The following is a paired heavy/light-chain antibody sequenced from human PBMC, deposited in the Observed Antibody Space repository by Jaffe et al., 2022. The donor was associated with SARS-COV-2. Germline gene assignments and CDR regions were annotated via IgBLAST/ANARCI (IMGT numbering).Light chain of an antibody. CDR1: QFVNRY. J-gene: IGKJ1*01. Sequence: EFVLTQSPATLSLSPGERATLSCRASQFVNRYLAWYQQKPGQAPRLLIYQTSTRATGIPARFSGRGSGTDFTLTISSLEPEDSAIYYCQQRTEWAWTFGQGTKVEVK. V-gene: IGKV3-11*01. CDR2: QTS. CDR3: QQRTEWAWT.
Heavy chain of an antibody. Sequence: EVPLVESGGGLVKPGGSLRLSCAASGFTFSDAWMSWVRQAPGRGLEWVGHIKSGTEGATTDYAAPVKGRFTISRVDSENTLYLQMNSLKTEDTAVYYCTTEGGGYWGQGTLVTVSS. D-gene: IGHD2-15*01. J-gene: IGHJ4*02. V-gene: IGHV3-15*01. CDR1: GFTFSDAW. CDR3: TTEGGGY. CDR2: IKSGTEGATT.